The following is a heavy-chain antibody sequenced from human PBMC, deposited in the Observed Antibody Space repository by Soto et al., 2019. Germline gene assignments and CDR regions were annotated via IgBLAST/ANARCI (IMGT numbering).Heavy chain of an antibody. CDR3: AIGYYDSSGYYSPWYYYYGMDA. CDR2: MNPNSGNT. J-gene: IGHJ6*02. CDR1: GYTFTSYD. V-gene: IGHV1-8*01. D-gene: IGHD3-22*01. Sequence: QVQLVQSGAEVKKPGASVKVSCKASGYTFTSYDINWVRQATGQGLEWMGWMNPNSGNTGYAQKFQGRVTMTRNTSISTAYMELSSLRSEDTAVYYCAIGYYDSSGYYSPWYYYYGMDAWGQGTTVTVSS.